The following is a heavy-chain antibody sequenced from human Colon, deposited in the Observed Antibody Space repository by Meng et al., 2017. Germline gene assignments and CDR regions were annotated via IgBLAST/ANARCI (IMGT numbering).Heavy chain of an antibody. Sequence: QVQLVESGGGVVQPGGSLRLSCTASGFNFSSYAIHWVRQAPGKGLEWVALISFDGSNEYYADSVKGRFTISRDNSKNTLYMQINSLRAEDTAVYYCAKPLTGGSSPSHFDYWGQGTLVTVSS. CDR3: AKPLTGGSSPSHFDY. CDR1: GFNFSSYA. J-gene: IGHJ4*02. D-gene: IGHD6-6*01. CDR2: ISFDGSNE. V-gene: IGHV3-30*18.